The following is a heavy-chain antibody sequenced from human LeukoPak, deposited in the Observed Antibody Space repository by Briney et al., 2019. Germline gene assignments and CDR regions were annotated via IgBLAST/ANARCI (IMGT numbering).Heavy chain of an antibody. CDR1: GFTFSSYW. V-gene: IGHV3-7*01. CDR3: ARDPHSREDGDY. Sequence: SGGSLRLSCAASGFTFSSYWMTWVRQAPGKGLEWVANIKQDGNEKYYVDSVKGRFTISRDNAKNSLYLQINSLRAEDTAVYYCARDPHSREDGDYCGQGTLVTVSS. CDR2: IKQDGNEK. D-gene: IGHD5-24*01. J-gene: IGHJ4*02.